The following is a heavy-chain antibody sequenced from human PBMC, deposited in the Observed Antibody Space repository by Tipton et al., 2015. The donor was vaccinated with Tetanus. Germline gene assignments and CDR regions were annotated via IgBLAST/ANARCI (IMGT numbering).Heavy chain of an antibody. D-gene: IGHD3-10*01. J-gene: IGHJ4*02. CDR3: AGWTYYYGPGSYYTSPNFDY. V-gene: IGHV1-46*01. CDR1: GYTFTSYY. CDR2: INPSGGST. Sequence: QLVQSGAEVKKPGASVEVSCKASGYTFTSYYMHWVRQAPGQGLEWMGIINPSGGSTNYAQKFQERVTITRDMSTTTVSMELSSLRSEDTAVYYCAGWTYYYGPGSYYTSPNFDYWGQGTRVTVSS.